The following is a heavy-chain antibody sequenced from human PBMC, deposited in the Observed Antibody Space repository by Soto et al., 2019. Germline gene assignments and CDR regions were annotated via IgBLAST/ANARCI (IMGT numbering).Heavy chain of an antibody. CDR3: ARGEQYSGRIFDY. Sequence: SQTLSLTCAITGDSVSSNSAGWSWVRQSPSRGLEWLGRTYYRSKWYYEYAVSVRGRITINPDTSKNQYSLQLNSVTPEDTAVYFCARGEQYSGRIFDYWAQGPLVTVS. V-gene: IGHV6-1*01. J-gene: IGHJ4*01. D-gene: IGHD1-26*01. CDR2: TYYRSKWYY. CDR1: GDSVSSNSAG.